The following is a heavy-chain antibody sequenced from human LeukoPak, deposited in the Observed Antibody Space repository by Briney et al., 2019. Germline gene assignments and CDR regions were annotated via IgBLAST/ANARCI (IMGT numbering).Heavy chain of an antibody. Sequence: GGSLRLSCAASGFTFDDYAMHWVRQAPGKGLEWVSGISWNSGSIGYADSVKGRFTISRDNAKNSLYLQMNSLRAEDTAVYYCARDTRYCTNGVCYKVTDYWGQGTLVTVSS. D-gene: IGHD2-8*01. V-gene: IGHV3-9*01. CDR3: ARDTRYCTNGVCYKVTDY. J-gene: IGHJ4*02. CDR1: GFTFDDYA. CDR2: ISWNSGSI.